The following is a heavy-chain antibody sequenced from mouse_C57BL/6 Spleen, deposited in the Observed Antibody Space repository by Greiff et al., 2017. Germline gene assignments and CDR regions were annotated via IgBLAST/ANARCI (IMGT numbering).Heavy chain of an antibody. V-gene: IGHV1-54*01. J-gene: IGHJ2*01. CDR3: ARWGYTPFDY. D-gene: IGHD5-1-1*01. CDR1: GYAFTNYL. Sequence: QVQLKESGAELVRPGTSVKVSCKASGYAFTNYLIEWVKQRPGQGLEWIGVINPGSGGTNYNEKFKGKATLTADKSSSTAYMQLSSLTSEDSAVYFCARWGYTPFDYWGQGTTLTVSS. CDR2: INPGSGGT.